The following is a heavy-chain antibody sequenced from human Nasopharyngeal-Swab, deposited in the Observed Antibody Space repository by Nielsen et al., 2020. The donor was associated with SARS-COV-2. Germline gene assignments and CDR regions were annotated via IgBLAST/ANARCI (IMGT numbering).Heavy chain of an antibody. CDR3: ARSKTYSSSWDDY. CDR2: IYPSDSYT. D-gene: IGHD6-6*01. V-gene: IGHV5-10-1*01. J-gene: IGHJ4*02. Sequence: VRQMPGKGLAWMGRIYPSDSYTNYSPSFQGHVTISADKSISTAYLQWSSLKASDTAMYYCARSKTYSSSWDDYWGQGTLVTVSS.